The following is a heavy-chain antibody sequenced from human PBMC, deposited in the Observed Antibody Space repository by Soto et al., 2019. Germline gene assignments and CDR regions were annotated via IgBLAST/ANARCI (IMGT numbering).Heavy chain of an antibody. J-gene: IGHJ4*02. CDR2: ISTTGGSI. D-gene: IGHD4-17*01. V-gene: IGHV3-48*03. CDR3: ARNTGDYEVY. Sequence: GESLKISCVASGSTFSRYEMNWVRQAPGKGLEWVSYISTTGGSIHYADSVKGRLTTSRDNAKNSLYLQMNSLRAEDTAIYYCARNTGDYEVYWGQGTLVTVSS. CDR1: GSTFSRYE.